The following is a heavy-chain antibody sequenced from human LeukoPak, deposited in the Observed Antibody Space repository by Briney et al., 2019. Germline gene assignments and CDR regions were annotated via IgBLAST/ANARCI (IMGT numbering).Heavy chain of an antibody. V-gene: IGHV1-24*01. Sequence: ASVKISCKVSGYTLTELPMHWVRQAPGKGLEWMGGFDPEDGETIYAQKFQGRVTMTEDTSTDTAYMELSSLRSEDTAVYYCASPTALLIAAAGAFDIWGQGTMVTVSS. D-gene: IGHD6-13*01. CDR3: ASPTALLIAAAGAFDI. CDR2: FDPEDGET. J-gene: IGHJ3*02. CDR1: GYTLTELP.